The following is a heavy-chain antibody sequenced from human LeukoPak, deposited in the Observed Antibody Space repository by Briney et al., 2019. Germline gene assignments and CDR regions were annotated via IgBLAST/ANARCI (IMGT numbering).Heavy chain of an antibody. CDR1: GFTFDDYA. V-gene: IGHV3-9*01. D-gene: IGHD2/OR15-2a*01. J-gene: IGHJ4*02. CDR2: ISWNSGSI. Sequence: GRSLRLSCAASGFTFDDYAMHWVRQAPGKGLEWVSGISWNSGSIGYADSVKGRFTISRDNAKNSLYLQMNSLRAEDTAVYYCASKSTYWGQGTLVTVSS. CDR3: ASKSTY.